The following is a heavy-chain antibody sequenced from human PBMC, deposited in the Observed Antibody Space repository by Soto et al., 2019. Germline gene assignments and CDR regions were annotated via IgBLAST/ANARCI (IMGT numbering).Heavy chain of an antibody. Sequence: SVKVSCKASGFTFTSSAMQWVRQARGQRLEWIGWIVVGSGNTNYAQKFQDRVTITTDKSTSTAYMELSSLRSEDTAVYYCARSGYDFWSGYLGRDYYYYGMDVWGQGTTVTVSS. CDR1: GFTFTSSA. CDR2: IVVGSGNT. CDR3: ARSGYDFWSGYLGRDYYYYGMDV. V-gene: IGHV1-58*02. D-gene: IGHD3-3*01. J-gene: IGHJ6*02.